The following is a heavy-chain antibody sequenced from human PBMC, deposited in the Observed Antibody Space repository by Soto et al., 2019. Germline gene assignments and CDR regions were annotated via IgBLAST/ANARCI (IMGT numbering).Heavy chain of an antibody. D-gene: IGHD4-17*01. CDR2: FRNRANGYTT. CDR1: GFTFSDHY. V-gene: IGHV3-72*01. CDR3: ASSRGEYRYFDY. J-gene: IGHJ4*02. Sequence: GGSLRLSCAASGFTFSDHYMDWVRQAPGKGLEWVGRFRNRANGYTTEYAASVKGRFTISRDDSKNSLYLQMNSLKTEDTAVYYCASSRGEYRYFDYWGQGTQVTVSS.